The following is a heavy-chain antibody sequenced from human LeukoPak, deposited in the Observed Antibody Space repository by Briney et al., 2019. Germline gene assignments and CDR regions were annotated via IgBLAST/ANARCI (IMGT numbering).Heavy chain of an antibody. CDR2: ISYDGSNK. D-gene: IGHD3-10*01. Sequence: PGGSLRLSCAASGFTFSSYAMSWVRQAPGKGLEWVAVISYDGSNKYYADSVKGRFTISRDNSKNTLYLQMNSLRAEEMAVYYCAKCYYGSGPLYYFDYWGQGTLVTVSS. CDR1: GFTFSSYA. J-gene: IGHJ4*02. CDR3: AKCYYGSGPLYYFDY. V-gene: IGHV3-30*18.